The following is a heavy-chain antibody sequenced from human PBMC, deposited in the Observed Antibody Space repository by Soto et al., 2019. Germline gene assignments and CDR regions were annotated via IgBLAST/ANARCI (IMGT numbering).Heavy chain of an antibody. V-gene: IGHV1-69*04. CDR2: IIPILGIA. CDR3: AREELQHLVFLAY. J-gene: IGHJ4*02. D-gene: IGHD6-13*01. CDR1: GGTFSSYT. Sequence: ASVKVSCKASGGTFSSYTISWVRQAPGQGLEWMGRIIPILGIANYAQKFQGRVTITADKSTSTAYMELSSLRSEDTAVYYCAREELQHLVFLAYWGQGTLVPVSS.